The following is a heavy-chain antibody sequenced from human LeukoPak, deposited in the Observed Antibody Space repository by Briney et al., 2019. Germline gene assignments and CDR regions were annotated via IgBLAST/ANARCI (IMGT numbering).Heavy chain of an antibody. CDR3: AREGLELADYYYMDV. Sequence: SETLSLTCTVSGGSISSSSYYWGWIRQPPGKGLEWIGSIYYSGSTYYNPSLKSRVTISVDTSKNQFSLKLSSVTAADTAVYYCAREGLELADYYYMDVWGKGTTVTVSS. J-gene: IGHJ6*03. D-gene: IGHD5-24*01. CDR2: IYYSGST. V-gene: IGHV4-39*07. CDR1: GGSISSSSYY.